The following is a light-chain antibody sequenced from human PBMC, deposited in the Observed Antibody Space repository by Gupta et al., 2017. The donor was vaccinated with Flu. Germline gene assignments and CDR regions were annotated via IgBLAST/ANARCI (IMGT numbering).Light chain of an antibody. CDR1: ESVSSY. J-gene: IGKJ4*01. CDR3: QQSSNWPLT. CDR2: DAS. V-gene: IGKV3-11*01. Sequence: PATLSLSPGERATLSCRASESVSSYLAWYQQNPGQAPRLLIYDASNRATGIPARFSGSGSGTXFTLTIXSLEPEDFAVYYCQQSSNWPLTFGXGTKVEIK.